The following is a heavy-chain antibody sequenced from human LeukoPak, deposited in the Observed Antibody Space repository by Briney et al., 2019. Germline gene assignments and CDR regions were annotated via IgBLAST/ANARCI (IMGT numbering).Heavy chain of an antibody. CDR2: ISWNSGSI. CDR1: GFTFDDYA. J-gene: IGHJ3*02. Sequence: PGRSLRLSCAASGFTFDDYAMHWVRHAPGKGLEWVSGISWNSGSIGYADSVKGRFTISRDNAKNSLYLQMNSLRAEDTAMYYCAKDIQYYYDSSGYYSAFDIWGQGTMVTVSS. V-gene: IGHV3-9*01. D-gene: IGHD3-22*01. CDR3: AKDIQYYYDSSGYYSAFDI.